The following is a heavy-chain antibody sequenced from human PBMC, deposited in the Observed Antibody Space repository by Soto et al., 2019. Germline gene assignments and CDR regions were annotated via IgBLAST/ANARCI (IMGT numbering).Heavy chain of an antibody. CDR2: IYYSGST. D-gene: IGHD4-17*01. Sequence: PSETLSLTCTVSGGSISSYYWSWIRQPPGKGLEWIGYIYYSGSTNYNPSLKSRVTISVDRSKSQFSLKLSSVTAADTAVYYCARSQTTVTSYDYWGQGTLVTVSS. V-gene: IGHV4-59*12. CDR3: ARSQTTVTSYDY. CDR1: GGSISSYY. J-gene: IGHJ4*02.